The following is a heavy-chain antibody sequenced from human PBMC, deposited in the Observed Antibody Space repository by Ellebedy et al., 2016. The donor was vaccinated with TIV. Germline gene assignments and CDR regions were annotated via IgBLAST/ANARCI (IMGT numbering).Heavy chain of an antibody. CDR3: AKDLHQRGSSYGIDY. V-gene: IGHV3-23*01. CDR2: ISGSGYLT. Sequence: GESLKISXAASGFSFSSYGMNWVRQVPGKGLEWVSTISGSGYLTYYTDAVRGRFTISRDNSKNTLYLQMNSLRADDTAVYYCAKDLHQRGSSYGIDYWGQGTLVTVSS. J-gene: IGHJ4*02. CDR1: GFSFSSYG. D-gene: IGHD5-18*01.